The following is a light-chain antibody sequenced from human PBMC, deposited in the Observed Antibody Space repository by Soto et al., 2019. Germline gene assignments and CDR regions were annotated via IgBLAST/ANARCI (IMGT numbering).Light chain of an antibody. J-gene: IGKJ1*01. V-gene: IGKV3-11*01. Sequence: IVLTQSPATLSLSSGERATLSCRASQSVGSFLAWYQQKRGQAPRLLIYDASNRATGIPARFSGSGSGTDFTLTISSLEPEDFTVYYCQQRSSWPWTFGQGTKVEIK. CDR3: QQRSSWPWT. CDR1: QSVGSF. CDR2: DAS.